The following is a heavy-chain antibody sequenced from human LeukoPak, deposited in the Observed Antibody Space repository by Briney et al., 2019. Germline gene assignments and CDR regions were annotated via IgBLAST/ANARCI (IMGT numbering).Heavy chain of an antibody. Sequence: SETLSLTCTVSGGSISSYYWSWIRQPPGKGLEWIGEINHSGSTNYNPSLKSRVTISVDTSKNQFSLKLSSVTAADTAVYYCARHSHPPYYFDYWGQGTLVTVSS. CDR1: GGSISSYY. CDR2: INHSGST. CDR3: ARHSHPPYYFDY. J-gene: IGHJ4*02. V-gene: IGHV4-34*01.